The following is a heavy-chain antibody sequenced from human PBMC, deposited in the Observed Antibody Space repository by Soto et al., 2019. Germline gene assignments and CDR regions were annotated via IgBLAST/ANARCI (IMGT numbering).Heavy chain of an antibody. CDR1: GGTFSSSA. Sequence: QVQLVQSGAEMREPGSSVKVSCKASGGTFSSSAINWLRPAPGQGPEWMGGIIPTFGTANYIEKFRGRVTITADTSTSTAYMEVSSLTSEDTAMYFCARSETAGHRGFDIWGQGTMVTVSS. V-gene: IGHV1-69*06. CDR3: ARSETAGHRGFDI. D-gene: IGHD6-19*01. CDR2: IIPTFGTA. J-gene: IGHJ3*02.